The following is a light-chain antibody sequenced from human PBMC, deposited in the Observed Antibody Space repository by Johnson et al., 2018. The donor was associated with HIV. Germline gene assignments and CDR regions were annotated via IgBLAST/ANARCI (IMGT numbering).Light chain of an antibody. CDR1: SSNIGNNY. V-gene: IGLV1-51*02. J-gene: IGLJ1*01. CDR3: GTWDSSLSTGYV. CDR2: ENN. Sequence: QSVLTQPPSVSAAPGQKVTISCSGSSSNIGNNYVSWYQQLPGTAPKLLIYENNKRPSGIPDRFSGSKSGTSATLGITGLQTGDEADYYCGTWDSSLSTGYVFGTGNKVPGL.